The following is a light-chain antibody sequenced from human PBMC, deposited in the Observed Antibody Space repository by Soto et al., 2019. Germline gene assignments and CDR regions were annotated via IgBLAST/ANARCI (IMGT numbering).Light chain of an antibody. CDR2: GAS. J-gene: IGKJ2*01. CDR1: RSVTSNY. CDR3: QQYASSPFT. V-gene: IGKV3-20*01. Sequence: EIVLTQSPGTLSLSPGERATLSCRASRSVTSNYLGWYQQQPGQAPRLLIYGASSRANGIPDRFSGSGSGTDFTLTVSRLEPEDFALYYCQQYASSPFTFGRGTKLEI.